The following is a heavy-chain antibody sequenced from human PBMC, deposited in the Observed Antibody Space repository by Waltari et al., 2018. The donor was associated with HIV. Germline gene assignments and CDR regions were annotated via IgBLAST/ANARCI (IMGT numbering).Heavy chain of an antibody. CDR3: ARGVGSNGRDWYDP. D-gene: IGHD1-26*01. J-gene: IGHJ5*02. V-gene: IGHV1-8*01. CDR2: MNSNSGNS. CDR1: GYTFTNPA. Sequence: QVQLVQSGAEVKKPGASVQVSCKASGYTFTNPALNWVRQAPGQGLEWMGWMNSNSGNSDSAQKFQGRVTMTRDTSISTAYMELSSLRSEDTAVYYCARGVGSNGRDWYDPWGQGTLVTVSS.